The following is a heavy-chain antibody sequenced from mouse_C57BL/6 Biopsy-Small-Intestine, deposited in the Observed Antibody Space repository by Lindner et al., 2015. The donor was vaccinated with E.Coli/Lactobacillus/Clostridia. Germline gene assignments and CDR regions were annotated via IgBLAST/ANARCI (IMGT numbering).Heavy chain of an antibody. CDR3: ARGDDYLFTY. J-gene: IGHJ3*01. CDR1: GFNIKDYF. Sequence: VQLQESGARACEARGRQSRLSCTASGFNIKDYFMHWVKQRPEQDLEWIGRIDPEDGETKYAPKFQGKATIKTDTSSNTAYLQLSSLTFEDTAVYYCARGDDYLFTYWGQGTLVTVSA. D-gene: IGHD2-4*01. V-gene: IGHV14-2*01. CDR2: IDPEDGET.